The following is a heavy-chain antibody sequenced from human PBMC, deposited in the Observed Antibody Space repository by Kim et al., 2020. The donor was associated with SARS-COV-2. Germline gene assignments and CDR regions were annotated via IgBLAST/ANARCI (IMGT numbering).Heavy chain of an antibody. CDR3: ARGPRIEVTIFGVVYYYGMDV. D-gene: IGHD3-3*01. V-gene: IGHV4-34*01. CDR1: FGSFSVYY. CDR2: INHSGST. Sequence: SATLSLTCAVSFGSFSVYYWSWIRQPPGKGLEWIGEINHSGSTNYNPSLKSRVTISVDTSKNQFSLKLSSVTAADTAVYYCARGPRIEVTIFGVVYYYGMDVWGQGTTVTVSS. J-gene: IGHJ6*02.